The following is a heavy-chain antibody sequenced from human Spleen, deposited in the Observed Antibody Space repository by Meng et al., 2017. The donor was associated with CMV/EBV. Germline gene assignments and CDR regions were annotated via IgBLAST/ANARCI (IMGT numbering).Heavy chain of an antibody. Sequence: FCVASGFTFSSYWMHWVPQGPGEGLRWVLRITADGNDTSYAEFVKGRFTVSRDNAKNTLYLQMDSLRAEDTAVYYCARDATLPDYWGQGTLVTVSS. CDR1: GFTFSSYW. CDR2: ITADGNDT. V-gene: IGHV3-74*01. CDR3: ARDATLPDY. J-gene: IGHJ4*02.